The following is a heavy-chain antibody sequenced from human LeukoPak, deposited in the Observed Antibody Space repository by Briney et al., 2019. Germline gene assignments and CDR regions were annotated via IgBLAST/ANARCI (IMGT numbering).Heavy chain of an antibody. CDR1: GFTFGSYA. Sequence: GGSLRLSCAASGFTFGSYAMSWVRQAPGKGLEWVSVISGGGGITYYADSVKGRFTISRDNSKNTLYLQMNSLRAEDTAIYYCAKLNGGSCSSVYDYWGQGTLVTVSS. CDR3: AKLNGGSCSSVYDY. J-gene: IGHJ4*02. CDR2: ISGGGGIT. D-gene: IGHD2-15*01. V-gene: IGHV3-23*01.